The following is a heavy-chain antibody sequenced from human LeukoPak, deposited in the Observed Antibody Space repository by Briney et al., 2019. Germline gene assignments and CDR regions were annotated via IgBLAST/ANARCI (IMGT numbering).Heavy chain of an antibody. Sequence: PGGSLRLSCAASGFTFSSYSMNWVRQAPGKGLEWVSSIISSSSYIYYADSVKGRFTISRDNAKNSLYLQMNSLRAEDTAVYYCARDHSPITMVRGVISWFDPWGQGTLVTVSS. CDR1: GFTFSSYS. V-gene: IGHV3-21*01. J-gene: IGHJ5*02. CDR3: ARDHSPITMVRGVISWFDP. CDR2: IISSSSYI. D-gene: IGHD3-10*01.